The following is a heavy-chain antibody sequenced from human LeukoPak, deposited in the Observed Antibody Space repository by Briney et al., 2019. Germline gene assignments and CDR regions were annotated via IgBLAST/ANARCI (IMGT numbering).Heavy chain of an antibody. CDR3: AREWGAAADY. Sequence: GTSLRLSCVTSGFTFLHYAVHWVRQAPGKGLEWVAVMSYDGSNNYYTDSVKGRFTISRDSSQNTLFLQMNNLRPEDTAVYYCAREWGAAADYWGQGTLVTVSS. V-gene: IGHV3-30-3*01. CDR2: MSYDGSNN. CDR1: GFTFLHYA. D-gene: IGHD6-13*01. J-gene: IGHJ4*02.